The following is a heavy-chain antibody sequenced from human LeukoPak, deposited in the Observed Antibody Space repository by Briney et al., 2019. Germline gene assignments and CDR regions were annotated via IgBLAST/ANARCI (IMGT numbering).Heavy chain of an antibody. J-gene: IGHJ5*02. CDR3: ARDRNGGYDSGWFDP. CDR1: GGTFSSYA. Sequence: ASVKLSCKASGGTFSSYAISWVRQPPGQGLELMGWLNPNSGNTGYAQKFQGRVTITSNTSITTAYMELTRLRSDDTAVYYCARDRNGGYDSGWFDPWGEGTPVTVSS. CDR2: LNPNSGNT. D-gene: IGHD5-12*01. V-gene: IGHV1-8*03.